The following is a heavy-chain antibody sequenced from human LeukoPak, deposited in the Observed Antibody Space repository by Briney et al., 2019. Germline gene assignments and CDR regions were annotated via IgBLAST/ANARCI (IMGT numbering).Heavy chain of an antibody. CDR1: RFSFSNYW. CDR2: VKSDGSNP. J-gene: IGHJ4*02. Sequence: GGSMRLSCAASRFSFSNYWMHWVRHAPGKGLVWVSRVKSDGSNPSHADSVKGRFTISRDNAEHMLYLQMNTLGAEVTAVYYCARDSVAGSGILVYWHQGTVVTVSS. D-gene: IGHD3-10*01. CDR3: ARDSVAGSGILVY. V-gene: IGHV3-74*01.